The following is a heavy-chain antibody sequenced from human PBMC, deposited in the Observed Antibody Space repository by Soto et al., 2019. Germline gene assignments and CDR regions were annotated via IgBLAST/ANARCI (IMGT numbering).Heavy chain of an antibody. CDR2: IKQDGSGK. CDR3: ARAPLGCSSTSCYAGDY. CDR1: GFTFSSYW. J-gene: IGHJ4*02. Sequence: GGSLRLSCAASGFTFSSYWMSWVRQAPGKGLEWVANIKQDGSGKYYVDSVKGRFTISRDNAKNSLYLQMNSLRAEDTAVYYCARAPLGCSSTSCYAGDYWGQGTLVTVSS. D-gene: IGHD2-2*01. V-gene: IGHV3-7*01.